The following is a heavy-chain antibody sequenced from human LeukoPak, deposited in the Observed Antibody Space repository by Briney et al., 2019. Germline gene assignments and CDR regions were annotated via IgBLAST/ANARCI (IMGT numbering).Heavy chain of an antibody. D-gene: IGHD3-3*01. J-gene: IGHJ4*02. CDR2: INHSGST. V-gene: IGHV4-34*01. CDR3: ARKTARFLEWLPQYYFDY. CDR1: GGSFSGYY. Sequence: PSETLSLTCAVYGGSFSGYYWRWIRQPPGKGLEWIGEINHSGSTNYNPSLKSRVTISVDTSKNQFSLKLSSVTAADTAVYYCARKTARFLEWLPQYYFDYWGQGTLVTVSS.